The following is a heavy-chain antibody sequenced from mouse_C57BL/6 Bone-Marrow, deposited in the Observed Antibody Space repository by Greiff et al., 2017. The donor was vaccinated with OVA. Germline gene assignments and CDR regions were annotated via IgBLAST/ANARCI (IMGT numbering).Heavy chain of an antibody. D-gene: IGHD2-5*01. CDR2: IRSKSSNYAT. J-gene: IGHJ3*01. CDR1: GFTFNTYA. V-gene: IGHV10-3*01. CDR3: VRRDSNWAWFAY. Sequence: EVQGVESGGGLVQPKGSLKLSCAASGFTFNTYAMHWVRQAPGKGLEWVARIRSKSSNYATYYADSVKDRFTISRDDSQSMLYLQMNNLKTEDTAMYYCVRRDSNWAWFAYWGQGTLVTVSA.